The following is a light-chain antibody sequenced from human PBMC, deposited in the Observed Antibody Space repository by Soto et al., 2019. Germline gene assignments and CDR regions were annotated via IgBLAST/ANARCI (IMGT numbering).Light chain of an antibody. V-gene: IGKV1-9*01. Sequence: DIQMTQSPSSLSASVGDRVTITCRASQSISSYLNWYQQKPGKAPKLLIYAASTLQSGVPSRFSGSGSGTEFTLTISSLQPEDFGTYYCQQVYTYPRTFGQGTKVDIK. CDR2: AAS. CDR1: QSISSY. CDR3: QQVYTYPRT. J-gene: IGKJ1*01.